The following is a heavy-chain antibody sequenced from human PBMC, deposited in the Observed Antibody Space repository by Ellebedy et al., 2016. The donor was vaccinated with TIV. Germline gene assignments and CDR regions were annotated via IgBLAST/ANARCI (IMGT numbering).Heavy chain of an antibody. J-gene: IGHJ4*02. CDR3: ARDNVSTVDFWDY. CDR1: GCPISTGGYY. D-gene: IGHD3-9*01. Sequence: LRLSCPVSGCPISTGGYYWTWIRPQPGKGLACIASLLYRVCTYYNPSLKSRVTISVNKSKNQFSLKLGSLTDADTAGYYCARDNVSTVDFWDYWGQGTLVTVSS. CDR2: LLYRVCT. V-gene: IGHV4-31*03.